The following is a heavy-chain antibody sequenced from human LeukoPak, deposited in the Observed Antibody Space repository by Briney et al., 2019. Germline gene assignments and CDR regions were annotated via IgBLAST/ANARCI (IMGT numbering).Heavy chain of an antibody. D-gene: IGHD6-13*01. CDR1: GFTFDDYA. Sequence: GGSLRLSCAASGFTFDDYAMHWVRQAPGKGLEWVSGISWNSGSIGYADSVKGRFTISRDNAKNSLYLQMNSLRAEDTALYYRAKDRGYSSSENFDYWGQGTLVTVSS. CDR2: ISWNSGSI. V-gene: IGHV3-9*01. J-gene: IGHJ4*02. CDR3: AKDRGYSSSENFDY.